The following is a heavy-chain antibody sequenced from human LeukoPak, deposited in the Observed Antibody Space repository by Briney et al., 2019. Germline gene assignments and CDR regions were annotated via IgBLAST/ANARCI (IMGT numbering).Heavy chain of an antibody. J-gene: IGHJ3*02. CDR3: ARPAGYHDAFDI. Sequence: GGSLRLSCAASGFTFSSYSMNWVRQAPGKGLEWVSSISSSSSYIYYADSVKGRFTISRDNAKNSLYLQMNSLRAEDTAVYYCARPAGYHDAFDIWGQGTMVTVSS. D-gene: IGHD2-15*01. CDR1: GFTFSSYS. V-gene: IGHV3-21*01. CDR2: ISSSSSYI.